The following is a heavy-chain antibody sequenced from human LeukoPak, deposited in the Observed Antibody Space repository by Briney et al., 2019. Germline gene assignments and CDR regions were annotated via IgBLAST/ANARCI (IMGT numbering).Heavy chain of an antibody. CDR1: GFTFSRYW. D-gene: IGHD2-15*01. Sequence: GGSLRLSCAASGFTFSRYWMSWVRQAPGKGLEWVANIKEDGSEKYCVDSVKGRLTISRDNAKNSLSLQIKSLRAEDTAVYYCARQKAVVVVAATPDEDYGDYVDYYYYMDVWGKGTTVTVSS. CDR3: ARQKAVVVVAATPDEDYGDYVDYYYYMDV. J-gene: IGHJ6*03. CDR2: IKEDGSEK. V-gene: IGHV3-7*01.